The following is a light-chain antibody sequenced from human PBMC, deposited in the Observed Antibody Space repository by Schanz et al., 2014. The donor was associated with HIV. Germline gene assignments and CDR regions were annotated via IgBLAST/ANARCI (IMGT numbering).Light chain of an antibody. V-gene: IGLV2-14*01. CDR2: EVS. CDR3: VSYTGTNNPV. CDR1: SSDVGGYKY. Sequence: QSALTQPASVSGSPGQSITISCTGTSSDVGGYKYVSWYQHHPGKAPKLVISEVSNRPSGVSFRFSGSKSGNTASLTISGLQAEDEADYYCVSYTGTNNPVFGGGTKLTVL. J-gene: IGLJ2*01.